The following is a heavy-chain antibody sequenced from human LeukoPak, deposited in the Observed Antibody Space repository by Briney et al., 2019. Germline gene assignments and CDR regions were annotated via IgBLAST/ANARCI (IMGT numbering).Heavy chain of an antibody. J-gene: IGHJ5*02. CDR2: MYPNSGNT. D-gene: IGHD2-15*01. V-gene: IGHV1-8*01. Sequence: VASVKDSCKASGYTFTSYDINWVRQATAQGLEWMGLMYPNSGNTIYAQKFQGTVTMTRNTSISTGYMELSSLRSEDTAVYYCARGCSGGSCYWSWFDPWGKGTMVTVSS. CDR3: ARGCSGGSCYWSWFDP. CDR1: GYTFTSYD.